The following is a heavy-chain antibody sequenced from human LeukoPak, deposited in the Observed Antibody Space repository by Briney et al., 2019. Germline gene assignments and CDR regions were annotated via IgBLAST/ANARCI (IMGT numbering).Heavy chain of an antibody. D-gene: IGHD3-22*01. Sequence: SETLSLTCTVSGGSISSYYWSWIRQPPGKGLEWIGYIYYSGSTNYNPSLKSRVTISVKTSKNQFSLKLRSVTAADTAVYYCARGGDTSGYYYFEYFHHWGQGTLVAVSS. CDR2: IYYSGST. CDR3: ARGGDTSGYYYFEYFHH. J-gene: IGHJ1*01. CDR1: GGSISSYY. V-gene: IGHV4-59*12.